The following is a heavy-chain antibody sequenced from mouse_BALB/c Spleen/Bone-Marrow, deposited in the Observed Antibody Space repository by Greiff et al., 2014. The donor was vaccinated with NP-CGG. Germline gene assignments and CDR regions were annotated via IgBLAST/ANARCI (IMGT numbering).Heavy chain of an antibody. CDR1: GYTFTNYW. V-gene: IGHV1-69*02. CDR3: ARGRTTVVSDN. Sequence: VQLQESGAEVVKPGASVKVSCKASGYTFTNYWMQWVKQRPGQGLEWIGEIEPSDSYTNYNQDFKGKATLTVDKSSSTAYMQLSSLTSEDSAVYYCARGRTTVVSDNWGQGTSLTVSS. D-gene: IGHD1-1*01. J-gene: IGHJ2*02. CDR2: IEPSDSYT.